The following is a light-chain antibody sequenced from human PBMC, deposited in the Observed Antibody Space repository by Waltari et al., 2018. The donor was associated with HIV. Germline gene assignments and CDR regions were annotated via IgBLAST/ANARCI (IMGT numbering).Light chain of an antibody. CDR2: GAS. V-gene: IGKV1-33*01. CDR3: QHYDNLPPMDT. J-gene: IGKJ2*01. CDR1: QDISNY. Sequence: DIQMTQSPSSLSASVRDRVTITCQASQDISNYLNWYQQKPGKAPKLLIYGASNLETGVPSRFSGSGSGTDFTFTISSLQPEDSATYYCQHYDNLPPMDTFGQGTKLEIK.